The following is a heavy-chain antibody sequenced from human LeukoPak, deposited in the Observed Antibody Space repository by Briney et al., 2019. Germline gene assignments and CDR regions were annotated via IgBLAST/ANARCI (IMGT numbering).Heavy chain of an antibody. Sequence: SETLSLTCTVSGGSISSYYWSWIRQPPGKGLEWIGYIYYSGSTNYNPSLKSRVTISVDTSKNQFSLKLSSVTAADTAVYYCARELAAAGKGGWFDPWGQGTLVTVPS. V-gene: IGHV4-59*01. D-gene: IGHD6-13*01. J-gene: IGHJ5*02. CDR3: ARELAAAGKGGWFDP. CDR2: IYYSGST. CDR1: GGSISSYY.